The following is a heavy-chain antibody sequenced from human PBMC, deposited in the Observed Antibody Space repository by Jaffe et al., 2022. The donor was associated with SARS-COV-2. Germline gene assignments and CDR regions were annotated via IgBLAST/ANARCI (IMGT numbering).Heavy chain of an antibody. V-gene: IGHV1-3*04. Sequence: QVQLVQSGAEVRKPGASVMVSCQTSGYSFTNYAMHWVRQAPGQRLEWMGWINTGSGHTKYSQKFQGRLTITRDTSATTAYMQLSSLRSDDTATYYCARDFTPLLWFGVGQGYFDFWGQGTLVTVSS. D-gene: IGHD3-10*01. CDR3: ARDFTPLLWFGVGQGYFDF. CDR2: INTGSGHT. J-gene: IGHJ4*02. CDR1: GYSFTNYA.